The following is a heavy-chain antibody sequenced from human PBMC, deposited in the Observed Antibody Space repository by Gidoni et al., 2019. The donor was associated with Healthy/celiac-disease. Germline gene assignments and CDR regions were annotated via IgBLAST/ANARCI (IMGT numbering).Heavy chain of an antibody. J-gene: IGHJ4*02. CDR2: INAGNGNT. V-gene: IGHV1-3*01. CDR1: GYTFTSYA. CDR3: ARDQGYYDSSGQPPLQL. D-gene: IGHD3-22*01. Sequence: QVQLVQSGAEVKKPGASVKVSCKASGYTFTSYAMHWVRQAPGQRLEWMGWINAGNGNTKYSQKFQGRVTITRDTSASTAYMELSSLRSEDTAVYYCARDQGYYDSSGQPPLQLWGQGTLVTVSS.